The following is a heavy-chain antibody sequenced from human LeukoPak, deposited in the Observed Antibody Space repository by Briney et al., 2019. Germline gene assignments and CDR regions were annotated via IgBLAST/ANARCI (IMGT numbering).Heavy chain of an antibody. CDR3: ADIGGGGSNTR. J-gene: IGHJ1*01. CDR1: GFTVSDHY. V-gene: IGHV3-72*01. CDR2: IRKKSDRYTT. D-gene: IGHD2-15*01. Sequence: GGSLRLSCVASGFTVSDHYLDWGRQAPGKGLEWVGLIRKKSDRYTTEYAASVKGRFTISRDDSTNSVYLQMSSLKSEDTAVYYCADIGGGGSNTRWGEGTVVTVSS.